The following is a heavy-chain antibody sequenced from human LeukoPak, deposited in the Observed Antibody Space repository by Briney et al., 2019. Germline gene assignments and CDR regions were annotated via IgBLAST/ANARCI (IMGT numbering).Heavy chain of an antibody. CDR2: ISYDGSNK. D-gene: IGHD6-19*01. Sequence: GGSLRLSCAASGFTFSSYGMHWVRQAPGKGLEWVAVISYDGSNKYYADSVKGRFTISRDNSKNTLYLQMNSLRAEDTAVYYCAKAEWGSGWYRVGDYWSQGTLVTVSS. CDR1: GFTFSSYG. J-gene: IGHJ4*02. V-gene: IGHV3-30*18. CDR3: AKAEWGSGWYRVGDY.